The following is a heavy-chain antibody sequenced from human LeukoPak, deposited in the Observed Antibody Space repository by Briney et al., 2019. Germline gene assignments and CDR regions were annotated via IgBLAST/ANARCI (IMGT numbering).Heavy chain of an antibody. CDR2: IRGSGGST. CDR1: GFTFTTYA. D-gene: IGHD1-26*01. J-gene: IGHJ6*01. V-gene: IGHV3-23*01. Sequence: GGSLRLSCAASGFTFTTYAMSWVRHAPGKGLEWVSAIRGSGGSTYYADSVKGRFTISRDNSKNTLYLQMNSLRAEDTPVYYCAKAVGSLYYYGMDVWGKGTSVTVSS. CDR3: AKAVGSLYYYGMDV.